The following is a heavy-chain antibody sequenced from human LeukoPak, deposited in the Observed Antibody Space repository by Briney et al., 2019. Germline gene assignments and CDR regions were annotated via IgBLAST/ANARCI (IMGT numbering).Heavy chain of an antibody. Sequence: GGSLRLSCAASGFTFSSYAMSWVRQAPGKGREWVSAITGSGDSTYYADSVKGRVTLSRDNSKNTLYLQMNSLRAEDTAVYYCARRSSSGGYFDYWGQGTLVTVSS. D-gene: IGHD3-22*01. CDR1: GFTFSSYA. CDR3: ARRSSSGGYFDY. J-gene: IGHJ4*02. V-gene: IGHV3-23*01. CDR2: ITGSGDST.